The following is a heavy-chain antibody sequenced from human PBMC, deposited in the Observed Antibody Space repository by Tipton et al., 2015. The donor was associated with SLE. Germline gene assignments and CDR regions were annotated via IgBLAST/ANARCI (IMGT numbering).Heavy chain of an antibody. J-gene: IGHJ4*02. D-gene: IGHD2/OR15-2a*01. CDR1: GGSISTSSYY. V-gene: IGHV4-39*07. CDR2: IYYTGST. CDR3: ARDSTRWSF. Sequence: TLSLTCTVSGGSISTSSYYWGWIRQSPGKGLEWIATIYYTGSTDYNPSLKSRVTLSVDTSKNQFSLQLTSVTAADTAVYYCARDSTRWSFWGQGTLVTVSS.